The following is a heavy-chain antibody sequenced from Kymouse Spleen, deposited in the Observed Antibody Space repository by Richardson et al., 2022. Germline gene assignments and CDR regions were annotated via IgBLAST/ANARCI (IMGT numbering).Heavy chain of an antibody. V-gene: IGHV3-9*01. J-gene: IGHJ1*01. Sequence: EVQLVESGGGLVQPGRSLRLSCAASGFTFDDYAMHWVRQAPGKGLEWVSGISWNSGSIGYADSVKGRFTISRDNAKNSLYLQMNSLRAEDTALYYCAKDPYYYGSGSYGYFQHWGQGTLVTVSS. CDR2: ISWNSGSI. D-gene: IGHD3-10*01. CDR1: GFTFDDYA. CDR3: AKDPYYYGSGSYGYFQH.